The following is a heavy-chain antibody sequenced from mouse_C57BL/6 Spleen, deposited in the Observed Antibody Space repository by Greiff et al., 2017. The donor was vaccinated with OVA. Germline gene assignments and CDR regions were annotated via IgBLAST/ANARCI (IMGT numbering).Heavy chain of an antibody. CDR3: ASDCNYFDY. CDR2: IHPNSGST. D-gene: IGHD2-4*01. Sequence: QVQLQQPGAELVKPGASVKLSCKASGYTFTNYWMHWVKQRPGQGLEWIGMIHPNSGSTNYNEKFKSKATLTVDKSSSTDSMQLSSLTSEDSAVYYCASDCNYFDYWGKGTTLTVSS. J-gene: IGHJ2*01. V-gene: IGHV1-64*01. CDR1: GYTFTNYW.